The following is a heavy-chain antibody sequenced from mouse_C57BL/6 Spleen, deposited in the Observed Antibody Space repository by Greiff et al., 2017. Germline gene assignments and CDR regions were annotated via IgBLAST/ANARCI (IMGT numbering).Heavy chain of an antibody. CDR2: IDPETGGT. D-gene: IGHD1-1*01. Sequence: VQLQQSGAELVRPGASVTLSCKASGYTFTDYEMHWVKQTPVHGLEWIGAIDPETGGTAYNQKFKGKAILTADKSSSTAYMELRSLTSEDSAVYYCASTRVVAQALDYWGQGTSLTVSS. CDR3: ASTRVVAQALDY. V-gene: IGHV1-15*01. J-gene: IGHJ4*01. CDR1: GYTFTDYE.